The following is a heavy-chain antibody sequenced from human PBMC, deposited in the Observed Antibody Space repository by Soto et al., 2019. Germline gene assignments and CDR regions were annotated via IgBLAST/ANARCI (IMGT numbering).Heavy chain of an antibody. V-gene: IGHV4-39*01. J-gene: IGHJ4*02. D-gene: IGHD5-18*01. CDR3: ARRTWIQLWYGFDY. CDR2: IYYSGST. CDR1: GGSISSSSYY. Sequence: QLQLQESGPGLVKPSETLSLTCTVSGGSISSSSYYWGWIRQPPGKGLEWIGSIYYSGSTYYNPSLKSRVTISVDTSKNQFSLKLSSVTAADTAVYYCARRTWIQLWYGFDYWGPGTLVTVSS.